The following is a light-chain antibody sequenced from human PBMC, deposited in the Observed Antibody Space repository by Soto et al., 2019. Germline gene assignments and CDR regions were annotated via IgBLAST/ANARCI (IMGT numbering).Light chain of an antibody. J-gene: IGKJ4*01. CDR2: AAS. Sequence: IQMTQSPSTLSTSVGDRVTITCRASQSISVWLAWYQQKPGKAPKLLIYAASTLQAGVPSRFSGSGSGTDFTLTISSLQPEDVAAYYCQKYNSAPLTFGGGTKVEIK. V-gene: IGKV1-27*01. CDR1: QSISVW. CDR3: QKYNSAPLT.